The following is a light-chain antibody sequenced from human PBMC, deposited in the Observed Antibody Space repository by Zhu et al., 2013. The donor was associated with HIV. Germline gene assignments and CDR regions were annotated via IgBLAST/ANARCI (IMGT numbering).Light chain of an antibody. Sequence: DIQMTQSPTTLSASVGDRVTITCRASQSISSWLAWYQQKPGKVPKLLIYKASSLQSGVPSRFSGSGSGTEFTLTISSLQPDDFATYYCQQYNSSPLTFGGGPRWRSN. V-gene: IGKV1-5*03. CDR3: QQYNSSPLT. J-gene: IGKJ4*01. CDR1: QSISSW. CDR2: KAS.